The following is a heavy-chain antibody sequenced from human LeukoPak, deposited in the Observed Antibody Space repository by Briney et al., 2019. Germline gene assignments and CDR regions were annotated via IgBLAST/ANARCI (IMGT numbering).Heavy chain of an antibody. CDR1: GFTFSSYW. CDR3: AREFSDDILTGFLGFDY. D-gene: IGHD3-9*01. CDR2: IKQDGSEK. V-gene: IGHV3-7*01. J-gene: IGHJ4*02. Sequence: GGSLRLSCAASGFTFSSYWMSWVRQAPGKGLEWVANIKQDGSEKYYVDSVKGRFTISRDNAKNSLYLQMNSLRAEDTAVYYCAREFSDDILTGFLGFDYWGQGTLVTVSS.